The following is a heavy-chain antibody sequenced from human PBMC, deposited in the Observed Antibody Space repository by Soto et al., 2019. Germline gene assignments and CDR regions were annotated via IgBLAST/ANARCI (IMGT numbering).Heavy chain of an antibody. V-gene: IGHV6-1*01. CDR2: TYHRSKWHN. Sequence: SQSLSLTCAISGDSVSSHSAAWNWIRKSPSRGLEWLGRTYHRSKWHNDSAESVKSRITINPDTSKNQFSLQLNSVTPDDTAVYYCARDRARVGMYVWGQGTAVTV. J-gene: IGHJ6*02. CDR1: GDSVSSHSAA. CDR3: ARDRARVGMYV. D-gene: IGHD3-10*01.